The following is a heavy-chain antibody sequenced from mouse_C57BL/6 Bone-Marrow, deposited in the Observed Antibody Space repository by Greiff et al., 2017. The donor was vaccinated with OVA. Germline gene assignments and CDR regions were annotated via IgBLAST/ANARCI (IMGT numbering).Heavy chain of an antibody. Sequence: EVKLMESGGGLVQPGGSMKLSCVASGFTFSNYWMNWVRQSPEKGLEWVAQIRLKSDNYATHYAESVKGRFTISRDDSKSSVYLQMNNLRAEDTGIYYCTGLYYYGSSFVFAYWGQGTLVTVSA. D-gene: IGHD1-1*01. CDR3: TGLYYYGSSFVFAY. J-gene: IGHJ3*01. V-gene: IGHV6-3*01. CDR1: GFTFSNYW. CDR2: IRLKSDNYAT.